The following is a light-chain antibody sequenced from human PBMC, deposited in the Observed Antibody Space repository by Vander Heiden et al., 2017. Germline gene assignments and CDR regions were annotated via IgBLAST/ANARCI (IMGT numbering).Light chain of an antibody. CDR2: DDN. J-gene: IGLJ2*01. CDR3: QIWDGKSDHVV. V-gene: IGLV3-21*02. CDR1: NIRTKT. Sequence: SYVLIQPPSVSVAPGQTARIPWGGNNIRTKTVQWYQQRPGQAPVQVVYDDNDRPAGIPERFSGSNSGDTATLAISRVEAGDEADYYCQIWDGKSDHVVFGGGTKLTVL.